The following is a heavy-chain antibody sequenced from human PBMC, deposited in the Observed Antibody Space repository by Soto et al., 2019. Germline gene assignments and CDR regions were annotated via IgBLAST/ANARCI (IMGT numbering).Heavy chain of an antibody. J-gene: IGHJ2*01. CDR3: AREVSGSSYWYFDL. CDR2: ISSSGSTI. D-gene: IGHD3-10*01. CDR1: GFTFSSYE. Sequence: EVQLVESGGGLVQPGGSLRLSCAASGFTFSSYEMNWVRQAPGKGLEWVSYISSSGSTIYYADSVKGRFTISRDNAKNSLYLQMNSLRAEDTAVYYCAREVSGSSYWYFDLWGRGTLVTVSS. V-gene: IGHV3-48*03.